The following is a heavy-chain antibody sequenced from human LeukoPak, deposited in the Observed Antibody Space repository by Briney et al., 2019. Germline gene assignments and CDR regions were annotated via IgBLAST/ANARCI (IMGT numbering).Heavy chain of an antibody. CDR3: ARRPRYCSSTSCCTFDY. CDR2: IIPIFGTA. J-gene: IGHJ4*02. Sequence: ASVKVSCKASGGTFSSYAISWVRQAPGQGLEWMGGIIPIFGTANYAQKFQGRVTITADESTSTAYMELSSLRSEDTAVYYCARRPRYCSSTSCCTFDYWGQGTLVTVSS. D-gene: IGHD2-2*02. V-gene: IGHV1-69*13. CDR1: GGTFSSYA.